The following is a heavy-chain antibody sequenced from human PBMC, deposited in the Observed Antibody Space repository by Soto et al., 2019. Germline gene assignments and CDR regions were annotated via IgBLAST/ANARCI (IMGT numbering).Heavy chain of an antibody. V-gene: IGHV1-69*13. CDR2: IIPIFGTA. CDR1: GGTFSNYA. D-gene: IGHD3-22*01. CDR3: ARDFTFYDSRGYFELY. J-gene: IGHJ1*01. Sequence: ASVKLSCKASGGTFSNYAISWVRQAPGQGLEWMGGIIPIFGTANYAQKFQGRVTITADESTRTAYMELSSLRSEDTAVYYCARDFTFYDSRGYFELYCGQASLVTVSA.